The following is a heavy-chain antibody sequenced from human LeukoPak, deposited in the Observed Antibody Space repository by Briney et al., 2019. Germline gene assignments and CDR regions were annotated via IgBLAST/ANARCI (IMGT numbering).Heavy chain of an antibody. J-gene: IGHJ6*02. CDR3: AKSYYDFWSGYYSLNYYGMDV. CDR2: ISGSGGST. D-gene: IGHD3-3*01. Sequence: GGSLRLSCAASGFTFSSYAMSWVRQAPGKGLEWVSAISGSGGSTYYADSVKGRFTISRDNSKNTLYLQMNSLRAEDTAVNYCAKSYYDFWSGYYSLNYYGMDVWGQGTTVTVSS. V-gene: IGHV3-23*01. CDR1: GFTFSSYA.